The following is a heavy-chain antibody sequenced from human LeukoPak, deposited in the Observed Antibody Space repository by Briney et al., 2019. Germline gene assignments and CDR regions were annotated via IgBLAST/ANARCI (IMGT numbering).Heavy chain of an antibody. CDR3: ARGDQFNYGSGSDYFDY. CDR1: GYTFTSYD. CDR2: MNPNSGNT. J-gene: IGHJ4*02. D-gene: IGHD3-10*01. Sequence: ASVKVSCKASGYTFTSYDINWVRQATGQGLEWMGWMNPNSGNTGYAQKFQGRVTIIRNTSISTAYMELSSLRSEDTAVYYCARGDQFNYGSGSDYFDYWGQGTLVTVSS. V-gene: IGHV1-8*03.